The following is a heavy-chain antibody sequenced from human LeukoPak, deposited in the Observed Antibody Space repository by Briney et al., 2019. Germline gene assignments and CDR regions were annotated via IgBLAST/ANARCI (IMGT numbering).Heavy chain of an antibody. D-gene: IGHD2-2*01. CDR1: GYTFTGYY. Sequence: ASVKVSCKASGYTFTGYYMHWVRQAPGQGLEWMGWINPNSCGTNYAQKFQGRVTMTRDTSISTAYMELSRLRSDDMAVYYCARYVYCSSTSCYVKNAFDIWGQGTMVTVSS. CDR3: ARYVYCSSTSCYVKNAFDI. V-gene: IGHV1-2*02. CDR2: INPNSCGT. J-gene: IGHJ3*02.